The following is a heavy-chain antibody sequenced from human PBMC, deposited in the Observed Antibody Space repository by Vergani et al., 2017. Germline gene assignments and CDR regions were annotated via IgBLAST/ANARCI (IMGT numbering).Heavy chain of an antibody. CDR3: ARGNPYVDFDI. Sequence: QVQLQESGPGLVKPSQTLSLTCSVFGDSINSGSYYWSWLRQPAGKRLEWIGRIHSNGVIHYNPSLNSRATISVDTSRNQISLKLTSVTATDTAIYFCARGNPYVDFDIWGQGTMITVSS. V-gene: IGHV4-61*02. CDR2: IHSNGVI. J-gene: IGHJ3*02. CDR1: GDSINSGSYY. D-gene: IGHD3-16*01.